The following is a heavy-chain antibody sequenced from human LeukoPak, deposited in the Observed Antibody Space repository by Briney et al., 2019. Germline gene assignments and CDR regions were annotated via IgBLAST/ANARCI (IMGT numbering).Heavy chain of an antibody. CDR1: GFTFSSYS. CDR2: ISSSSSYI. Sequence: GGSLRLSCAASGFTFSSYSMNWVRQAPGKGLEWVSSISSSSSYIYYADSVKGRFTISRDNSKNTLYLQMNSLRAEDTAVYYCAREMKTTVTTFDFYYYYYMDVWGKGTTVTISS. CDR3: AREMKTTVTTFDFYYYYYMDV. D-gene: IGHD4-17*01. J-gene: IGHJ6*03. V-gene: IGHV3-21*01.